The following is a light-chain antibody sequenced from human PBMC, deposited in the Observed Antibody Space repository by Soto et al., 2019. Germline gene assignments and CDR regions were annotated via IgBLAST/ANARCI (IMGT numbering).Light chain of an antibody. CDR2: GVS. J-gene: IGLJ1*01. Sequence: QSVLTQPASVSGSPGQSITISCTGTSSDIGGYNYVSWYQQHPGKAPKLMIYGVSNRPSGVSGRFFGSKSGNTASLTISGLQPEDEADYYCSSYSSNNILSYVFGTGTKVTVL. CDR3: SSYSSNNILSYV. V-gene: IGLV2-14*01. CDR1: SSDIGGYNY.